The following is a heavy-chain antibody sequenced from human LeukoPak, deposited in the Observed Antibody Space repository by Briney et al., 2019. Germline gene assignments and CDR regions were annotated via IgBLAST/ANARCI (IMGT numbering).Heavy chain of an antibody. CDR3: ARGGYCSSTSCYFNWFDP. V-gene: IGHV3-74*01. Sequence: PGGSLRLSCAASGFTFSSYWMHWVRQAPGKGLVWVSRINSDGSSTSYADSVKGRFTISRDNAKNTLYLQMNSLRAEDTAVYYCARGGYCSSTSCYFNWFDPWGQGTLVTVSS. CDR2: INSDGSST. D-gene: IGHD2-2*03. CDR1: GFTFSSYW. J-gene: IGHJ5*02.